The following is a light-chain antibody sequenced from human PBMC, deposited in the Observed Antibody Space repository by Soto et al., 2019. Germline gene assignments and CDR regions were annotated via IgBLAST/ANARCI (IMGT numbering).Light chain of an antibody. V-gene: IGKV1-6*01. CDR1: QGIGNA. CDR2: GAS. CDR3: LQDINYTWT. Sequence: IKMTQSPSTLSASVGDRVTISCRASQGIGNALGWYQQKPGKPPKVLIYGASNLQSGVPPRFSGSGAGTDFTLAISSLQPEDSETDYCLQDINYTWTFGQGTKVDIK. J-gene: IGKJ1*01.